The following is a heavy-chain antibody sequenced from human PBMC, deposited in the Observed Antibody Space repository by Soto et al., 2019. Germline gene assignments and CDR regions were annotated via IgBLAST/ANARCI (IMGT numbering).Heavy chain of an antibody. Sequence: GESLKISCTGSGYSFTSYWISWVRQMPGKGLEWMGRIDPSDSYTNYSPSFQGHVTISADKSISTAYLQWSSLKASDTAMYYCARQKGYYDSSGYWLAFDIWGQGTMVTVSS. CDR3: ARQKGYYDSSGYWLAFDI. D-gene: IGHD3-22*01. CDR1: GYSFTSYW. J-gene: IGHJ3*02. CDR2: IDPSDSYT. V-gene: IGHV5-10-1*01.